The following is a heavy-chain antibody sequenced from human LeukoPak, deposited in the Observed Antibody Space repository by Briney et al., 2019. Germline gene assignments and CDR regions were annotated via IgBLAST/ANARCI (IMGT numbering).Heavy chain of an antibody. CDR2: ISAYNGNT. V-gene: IGHV1-18*01. CDR3: ARGYYDFWSGPSHNWFDP. D-gene: IGHD3-3*01. Sequence: ASVKVSCKASGYTFTSYGISWVRQAPGQGLEWMGWISAYNGNTNYAQKFQGRVTITRNTSISTAYMELSSLRSEDTAVYYCARGYYDFWSGPSHNWFDPWGQETLVTVSS. CDR1: GYTFTSYG. J-gene: IGHJ5*02.